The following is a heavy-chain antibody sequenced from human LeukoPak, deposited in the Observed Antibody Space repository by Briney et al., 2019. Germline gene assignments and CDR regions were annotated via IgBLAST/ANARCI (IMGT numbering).Heavy chain of an antibody. CDR3: ARDGSAYTGDFDY. J-gene: IGHJ4*02. Sequence: GGSLRLSCAAFGFTFSSYSMNWVRQAPGKGLEWVSSISSSSSYIYYADSVKGRFTISRDNAKNSLYLQMNSLRAEDTAVYYCARDGSAYTGDFDYWGQGTLVTVSS. D-gene: IGHD7-27*01. V-gene: IGHV3-21*01. CDR2: ISSSSSYI. CDR1: GFTFSSYS.